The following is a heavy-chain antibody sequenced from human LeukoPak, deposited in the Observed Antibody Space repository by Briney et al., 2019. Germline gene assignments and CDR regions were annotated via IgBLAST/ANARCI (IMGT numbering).Heavy chain of an antibody. CDR2: ISPDGSET. CDR1: GFTFSSSW. V-gene: IGHV3-7*01. J-gene: IGHJ4*02. CDR3: ARPRVPDS. Sequence: PGGSLRLSCAASGFTFSSSWMSWVRQAPGKGLEWVANISPDGSETNYVDSVKGRFTISRDNAKNSPYLQMNSLRAEDTAVYYCARPRVPDSWGQGTLVIVSS.